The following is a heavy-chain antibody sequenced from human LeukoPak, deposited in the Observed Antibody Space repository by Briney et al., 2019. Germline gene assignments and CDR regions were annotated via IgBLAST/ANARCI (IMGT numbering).Heavy chain of an antibody. Sequence: GGSLRLSCEASGFTFNSYAMNWGRQAPGKGLEWVSAISGSGGNTYYADSVKGRFTISRDNSKNTLYLHMNSLRPEDTAVYYCAKDAWGAAAGHDAFDIWGQGTRVTVSS. CDR2: ISGSGGNT. CDR1: GFTFNSYA. J-gene: IGHJ3*02. CDR3: AKDAWGAAAGHDAFDI. D-gene: IGHD6-13*01. V-gene: IGHV3-23*01.